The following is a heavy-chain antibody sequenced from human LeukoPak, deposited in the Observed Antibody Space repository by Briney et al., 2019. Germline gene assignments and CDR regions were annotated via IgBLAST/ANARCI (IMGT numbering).Heavy chain of an antibody. Sequence: GGSLRLSCAVSGFTFSSYWMTWVRQAPGKGLEWVANIKEDGSEKNYMDSVKGRFTISRDNAKNSLYLQMNSLRAEDTALYYCAKDSAEDYYDSSGYYSSGAFDIWGQGTMVTVSS. V-gene: IGHV3-7*03. CDR3: AKDSAEDYYDSSGYYSSGAFDI. CDR2: IKEDGSEK. D-gene: IGHD3-22*01. CDR1: GFTFSSYW. J-gene: IGHJ3*02.